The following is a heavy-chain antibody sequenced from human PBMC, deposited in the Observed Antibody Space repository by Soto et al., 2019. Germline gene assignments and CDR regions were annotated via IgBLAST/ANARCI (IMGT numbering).Heavy chain of an antibody. Sequence: PGGSLRLSCAASGFTFSSYGMTWVRQAPGKGLEWVSFSSATGAGTYYADSVKGRFTISRDNSKNTLYLQMTSLRADDTAVYYCEKAPRAGGNYGFYSDFWGQGALVTVSS. CDR3: EKAPRAGGNYGFYSDF. V-gene: IGHV3-23*01. CDR2: SSATGAGT. J-gene: IGHJ4*02. D-gene: IGHD1-7*01. CDR1: GFTFSSYG.